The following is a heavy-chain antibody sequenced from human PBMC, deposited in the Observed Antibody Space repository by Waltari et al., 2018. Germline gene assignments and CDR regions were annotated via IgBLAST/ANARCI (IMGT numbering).Heavy chain of an antibody. CDR2: IYYSGST. CDR1: GGSISSSSYY. CDR3: VGGEYYHKYYFDY. Sequence: QLQLQESGPGLVKPSETLSLTCTVSGGSISSSSYYWGWIRQPPGKGLEWIGSIYYSGSTYYNPSLKSRVTISVDTSKNQFSLKLSSVTAADTAVYYCVGGEYYHKYYFDYWGQGTLVTVSS. J-gene: IGHJ4*02. V-gene: IGHV4-39*01. D-gene: IGHD3-9*01.